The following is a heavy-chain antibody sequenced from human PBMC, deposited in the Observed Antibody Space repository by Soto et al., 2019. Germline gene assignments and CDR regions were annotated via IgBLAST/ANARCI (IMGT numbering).Heavy chain of an antibody. CDR2: IFYSGST. V-gene: IGHV4-39*01. CDR3: ARHLTYCSAGSCYSDFPYYGMDV. J-gene: IGHJ6*02. D-gene: IGHD2-15*01. CDR1: GGSISSSSYY. Sequence: QLQLQESGPGLVKPSETLSLTCTVSGGSISSSSYYWGWIRQPPGKGLEWIGSIFYSGSTYYNPSLKSRVTISVDTPKTQFSLKLSSVTAADTAVYYCARHLTYCSAGSCYSDFPYYGMDVWGQGTTVTVSS.